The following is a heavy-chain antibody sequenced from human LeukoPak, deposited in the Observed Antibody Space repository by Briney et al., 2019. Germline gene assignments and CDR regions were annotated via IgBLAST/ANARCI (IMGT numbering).Heavy chain of an antibody. CDR3: AALGSRMHVRLDP. J-gene: IGHJ5*02. CDR2: ISPDSGDT. CDR1: GYPFTGYH. Sequence: ASVKVSCKASGYPFTGYHVQWGRQGPGQGVGWIGRISPDSGDTIYAQKFQGRVTMTRDTSISTAYMDLSRLPSDDTPVYYCAALGSRMHVRLDPWREGTPLTVSS. V-gene: IGHV1-2*02. D-gene: IGHD3-16*01.